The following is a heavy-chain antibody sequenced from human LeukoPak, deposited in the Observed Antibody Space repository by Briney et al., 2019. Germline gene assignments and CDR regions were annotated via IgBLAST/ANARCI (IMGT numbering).Heavy chain of an antibody. D-gene: IGHD3-3*01. J-gene: IGHJ4*02. CDR3: ARGIFGVVPKTFDY. Sequence: SETLSLTCTVSGGSISRYYWSWIRQPPGKGLEWIGYIYYSGSTNYNPPLKSRVTISVDKSKNQFSLKLSSVTAADAAVYYCARGIFGVVPKTFDYWGQGTLVTVSS. CDR1: GGSISRYY. V-gene: IGHV4-59*01. CDR2: IYYSGST.